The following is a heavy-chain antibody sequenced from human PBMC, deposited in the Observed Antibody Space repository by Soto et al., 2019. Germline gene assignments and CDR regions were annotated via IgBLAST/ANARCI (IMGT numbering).Heavy chain of an antibody. D-gene: IGHD6-19*01. J-gene: IGHJ4*02. CDR1: GFTFTSTA. Sequence: GTSVKPSCKDSGFTFTSTAMQCVRQARGQRLEWIGWIVVGSGNTNYAQKFQERVTITRDMSTSTAYMELSSLRSEDTAVYYCAAYIAVANFDYWGQGTLVTVSS. CDR3: AAYIAVANFDY. CDR2: IVVGSGNT. V-gene: IGHV1-58*02.